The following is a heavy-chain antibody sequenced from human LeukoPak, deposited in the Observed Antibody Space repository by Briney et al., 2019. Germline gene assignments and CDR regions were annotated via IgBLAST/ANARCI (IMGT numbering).Heavy chain of an antibody. D-gene: IGHD6-19*01. CDR1: GGSFSGYY. Sequence: SETLSLTCAVYGGSFSGYYWSWIRQPPGKGLEWIGEINHSGSTNYNSSLKSRVTISVDTSKNQFSLRLSSVTAADTAVYYCARELLAVAVAAPPWGQGTLVTVSS. CDR3: ARELLAVAVAAPP. J-gene: IGHJ5*02. V-gene: IGHV4-34*01. CDR2: INHSGST.